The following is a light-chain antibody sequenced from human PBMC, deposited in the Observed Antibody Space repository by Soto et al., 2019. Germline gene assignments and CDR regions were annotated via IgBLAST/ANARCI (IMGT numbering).Light chain of an antibody. CDR1: QSVSSN. Sequence: VMTQSPGTLSVSPGERATLSCRASQSVSSNLAWYQQKPGQAPRLLIYASSIRATGIPARFSGSGSGTDFTLTISRLEPEDFAVFYCQQYGSSPLTFGGGTKVDIK. CDR3: QQYGSSPLT. CDR2: ASS. J-gene: IGKJ4*01. V-gene: IGKV3-20*01.